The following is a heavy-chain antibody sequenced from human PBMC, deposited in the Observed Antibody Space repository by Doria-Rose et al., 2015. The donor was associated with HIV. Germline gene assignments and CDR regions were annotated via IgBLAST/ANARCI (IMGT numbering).Heavy chain of an antibody. CDR2: ICSDDER. CDR3: ARIKSSRWYHKYYFDY. V-gene: IGHV2-26*01. CDR1: GVSLSSPGMG. D-gene: IGHD6-13*01. J-gene: IGHJ4*02. Sequence: QESGPVLVKPTETLTLTCTVSGVSLSSPGMGVSWIRQPPGKALEWLANICSDDERACYPSLKSRLTISRRTAKSQVVLTMTDMDPVDTATYYCARIKSSRWYHKYYFDYWGQGTLVIASA.